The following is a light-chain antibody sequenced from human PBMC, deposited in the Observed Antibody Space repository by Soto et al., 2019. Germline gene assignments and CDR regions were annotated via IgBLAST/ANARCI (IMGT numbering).Light chain of an antibody. CDR3: QHFNSYPL. CDR1: QGISSA. CDR2: DAS. V-gene: IGKV1-13*02. Sequence: AIQLTQSPSSLSASVGDRVTITCRASQGISSALAWYQQKPGKAPKLLIYDASSLESGVPSRFSRSRCGTDFALTISSLQPVDFATYYCQHFNSYPLFGGETKVEIK. J-gene: IGKJ4*01.